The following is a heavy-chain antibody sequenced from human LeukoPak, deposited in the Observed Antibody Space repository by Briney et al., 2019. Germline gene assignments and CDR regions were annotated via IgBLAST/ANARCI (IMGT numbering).Heavy chain of an antibody. CDR1: GFTFTGYY. D-gene: IGHD2-15*01. V-gene: IGHV1-18*04. Sequence: ASVKVSCKVSGFTFTGYYIHWVRQAPGQGLEWMGWVSTYNGNTNYAQRLQGRVTMTTDTSTSTAYMELRSLRSDDTAVYYCARDRRYCNGRRCSTPLGGMDVWGQGTTVTVSS. CDR3: ARDRRYCNGRRCSTPLGGMDV. CDR2: VSTYNGNT. J-gene: IGHJ6*02.